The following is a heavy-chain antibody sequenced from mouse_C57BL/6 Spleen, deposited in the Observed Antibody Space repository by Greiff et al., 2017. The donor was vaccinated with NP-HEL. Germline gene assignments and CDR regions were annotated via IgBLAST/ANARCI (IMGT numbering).Heavy chain of an antibody. Sequence: VQLQQPGAELVRPGSSVKLSCKASGYTFTSYWMDWVKQRPGQGLEWIGNIYPSDSETHYNQKFKDKATLTVDKSSSTAYMQLSSLTSEDSAVYYCARGRGYDGYFFAYWGQGTLVTVSA. CDR2: IYPSDSET. CDR3: ARGRGYDGYFFAY. CDR1: GYTFTSYW. V-gene: IGHV1-61*01. J-gene: IGHJ3*01. D-gene: IGHD2-3*01.